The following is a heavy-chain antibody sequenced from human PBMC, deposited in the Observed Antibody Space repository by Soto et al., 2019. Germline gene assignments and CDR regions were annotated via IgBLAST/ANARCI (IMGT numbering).Heavy chain of an antibody. CDR1: GFTFSNAW. D-gene: IGHD3-10*01. J-gene: IGHJ4*02. V-gene: IGHV3-15*01. CDR3: TTYGSGSSYTYYFDN. Sequence: EVPLVESGGGLVKPGGSLRLSCAASGFTFSNAWMSWVRQAPGKGLEWVGRIKSKTDGGTTDYAAPVKGRFTISRDDSKNTLYLQMNSLKTEDTAVYYCTTYGSGSSYTYYFDNWGQGTLVTVSS. CDR2: IKSKTDGGTT.